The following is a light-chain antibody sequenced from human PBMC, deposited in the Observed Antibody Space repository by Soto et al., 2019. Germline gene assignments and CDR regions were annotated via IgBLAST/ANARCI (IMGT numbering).Light chain of an antibody. CDR2: ETS. CDR3: QQYNYLWT. Sequence: DIQMTQSPSTLSASVGDSVTITCRASQSFSRWLAWYQQKPGKAPKLLIYETSTLQTGVPSRFSGSGSGTDFSLTINSLQPEDSATYYCQQYNYLWTFGQGTKVDIK. J-gene: IGKJ1*01. V-gene: IGKV1-5*03. CDR1: QSFSRW.